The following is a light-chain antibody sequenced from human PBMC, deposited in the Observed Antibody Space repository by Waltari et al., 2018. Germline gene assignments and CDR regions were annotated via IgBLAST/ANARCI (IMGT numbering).Light chain of an antibody. CDR2: GAS. CDR3: QQYGGSPAYT. CDR1: QSVSSSY. J-gene: IGKJ2*01. Sequence: EIVLTQSPGTLSLTPVERAALHCRASQSVSSSYLAWYQQKPGQAPRVLIYGASIRATGIPDRFSGSGSGTDFTLTISRLEPEDFALYFCQQYGGSPAYTFGQGTKLEI. V-gene: IGKV3-20*01.